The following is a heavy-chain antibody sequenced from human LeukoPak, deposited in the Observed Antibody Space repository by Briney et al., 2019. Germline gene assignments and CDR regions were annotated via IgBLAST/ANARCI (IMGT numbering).Heavy chain of an antibody. CDR2: IWYDGSNK. D-gene: IGHD1-1*01. CDR1: GFTSSNHG. J-gene: IGHJ5*02. Sequence: GGSLRLSCAASGFTSSNHGMHWVRQAPGKGLEWVALIWYDGSNKEYAESVKGRFTISRDNSKNTLYLQMNSLRDEDTAVYYCARDQGTSTTAPKRKGRFDPWGQGTLVTVSS. CDR3: ARDQGTSTTAPKRKGRFDP. V-gene: IGHV3-33*01.